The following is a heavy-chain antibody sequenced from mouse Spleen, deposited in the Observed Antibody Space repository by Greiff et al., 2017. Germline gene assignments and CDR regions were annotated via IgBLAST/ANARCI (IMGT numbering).Heavy chain of an antibody. J-gene: IGHJ3*01. CDR3: AREKVTGTQNWFAY. CDR2: IDPNSGGT. Sequence: VQLQQSGAELVKPGASVKLSCKASGYTFTSYWMHWVKQRPGRGLEWIGRIDPNSGGTKYNEKFKSKATLTVDKPSSTAYMQLSSLTSEDSAVYYCAREKVTGTQNWFAYWGQGTLVTVSA. D-gene: IGHD4-1*01. CDR1: GYTFTSYW. V-gene: IGHV1-72*01.